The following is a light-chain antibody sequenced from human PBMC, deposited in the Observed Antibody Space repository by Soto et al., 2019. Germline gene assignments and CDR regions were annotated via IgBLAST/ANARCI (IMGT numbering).Light chain of an antibody. CDR2: SND. V-gene: IGLV1-44*01. CDR3: AAWDDSLRGHL. CDR1: WSNIGTSA. J-gene: IGLJ2*01. Sequence: QSVLTQPPSASGTPGQSVTISCSGSWSNIGTSAVNWYLQLPGTAPKLLIYSNDYRASGVPDRFSASKSGTSASLAISGLKSEDEADYYCAAWDDSLRGHLFVGGTKLTVL.